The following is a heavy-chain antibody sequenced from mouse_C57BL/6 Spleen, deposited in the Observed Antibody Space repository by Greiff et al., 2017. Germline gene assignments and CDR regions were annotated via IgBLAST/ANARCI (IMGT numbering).Heavy chain of an antibody. D-gene: IGHD1-1*01. J-gene: IGHJ2*01. Sequence: VQLQQPGAELVKPGASVKLSCKASGYTFTSYWMQWVKQRPGQGLEWIGEIDPSDSYTNYNQKFKGKATLTVDTSSSTAYMQLSSLTSEDSAVYYCARCTTVVDFDYWGQGTTLTVSS. CDR1: GYTFTSYW. CDR2: IDPSDSYT. V-gene: IGHV1-50*01. CDR3: ARCTTVVDFDY.